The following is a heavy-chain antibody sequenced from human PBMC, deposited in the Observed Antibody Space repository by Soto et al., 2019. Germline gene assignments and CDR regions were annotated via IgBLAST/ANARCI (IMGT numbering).Heavy chain of an antibody. CDR2: IYYSGST. Sequence: SETLSLTCTVSGGSISSYYWSWIRQPPGKGLEWIGYIYYSGSTNYNPSLKSRVTISVDTSKNQFSLKLSSVTAADTAVYYCARQVGYCSGGSCYPELKYYYYMDVWGKGTTVTVSS. D-gene: IGHD2-15*01. CDR3: ARQVGYCSGGSCYPELKYYYYMDV. V-gene: IGHV4-59*01. CDR1: GGSISSYY. J-gene: IGHJ6*03.